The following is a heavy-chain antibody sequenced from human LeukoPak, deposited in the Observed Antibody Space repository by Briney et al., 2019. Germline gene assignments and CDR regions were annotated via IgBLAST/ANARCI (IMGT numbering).Heavy chain of an antibody. D-gene: IGHD5-24*01. CDR3: ARRRMANPFDY. J-gene: IGHJ4*02. CDR1: GGSISSYY. Sequence: PSETLSLTCTVSGGSISSYYWSWIRQPPGKGLEWIGYIYYSGSTYYNPSLKSRVTISVDTSKNQFSLKLSSVTAADTAVYYCARRRMANPFDYWGQGTLVTVSS. CDR2: IYYSGST. V-gene: IGHV4-59*04.